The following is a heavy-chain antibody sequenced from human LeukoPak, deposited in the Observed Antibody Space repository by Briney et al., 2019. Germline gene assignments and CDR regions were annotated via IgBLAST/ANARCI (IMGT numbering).Heavy chain of an antibody. Sequence: GASVEVSCKASGYTFTGYYMHWVRQAPGQGLEWMGWINPNSGGTNYAQKFQGRVTMTRDTSISTAYMELSRLRSDDTAVYYCARGVKLGSWYYYMDVWGKGTTVTVSS. CDR2: INPNSGGT. V-gene: IGHV1-2*02. D-gene: IGHD1-26*01. CDR1: GYTFTGYY. CDR3: ARGVKLGSWYYYMDV. J-gene: IGHJ6*03.